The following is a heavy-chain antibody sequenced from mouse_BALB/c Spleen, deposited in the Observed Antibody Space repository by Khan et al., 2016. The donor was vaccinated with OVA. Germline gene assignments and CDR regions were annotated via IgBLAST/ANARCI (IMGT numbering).Heavy chain of an antibody. D-gene: IGHD1-1*01. CDR1: GFTFSTYG. J-gene: IGHJ3*01. CDR2: VSTGGGYT. V-gene: IGHV5-6*01. Sequence: EVELVESGGDLVKPGGSLKLSCAASGFTFSTYGMSWVRQTSDKRLEWVATVSTGGGYTYYPDSVKGRFTISRDNAKNTLYLQMSSLKSEDTAMFYGARLAYYYDSEGFAYWGQGTLVTVSA. CDR3: ARLAYYYDSEGFAY.